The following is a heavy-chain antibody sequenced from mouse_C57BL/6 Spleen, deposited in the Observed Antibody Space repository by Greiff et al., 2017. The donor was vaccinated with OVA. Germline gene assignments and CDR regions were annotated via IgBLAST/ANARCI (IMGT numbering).Heavy chain of an antibody. J-gene: IGHJ1*03. D-gene: IGHD1-1*01. Sequence: QVQLQQPGAELVRPGSSVKLSCKASGYTFTSYWITWVQQRPGQGLEWIGDIYPGSGSTNYNAKFKSKATLTVDSSSSTAYMQLSSLTSEDSAVYYCARATRRYFEVWGTGTTVTVST. CDR3: ARATRRYFEV. CDR2: IYPGSGST. CDR1: GYTFTSYW. V-gene: IGHV1-55*01.